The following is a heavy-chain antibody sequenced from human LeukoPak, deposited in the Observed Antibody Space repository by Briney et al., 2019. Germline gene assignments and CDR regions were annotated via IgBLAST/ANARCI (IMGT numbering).Heavy chain of an antibody. D-gene: IGHD2-15*01. CDR3: ARGDPQNIVVVVAATSSSWFDP. V-gene: IGHV4-34*01. CDR1: GGSFSGYY. J-gene: IGHJ5*02. Sequence: SETLSLTCAVYGGSFSGYYWSWIRQPPGKGLEWIGEINHSGSTNYNPSLKSRVTMSVDTSKNQFSLKLSSVTAADTAVYYCARGDPQNIVVVVAATSSSWFDPWGQGSLVTVSS. CDR2: INHSGST.